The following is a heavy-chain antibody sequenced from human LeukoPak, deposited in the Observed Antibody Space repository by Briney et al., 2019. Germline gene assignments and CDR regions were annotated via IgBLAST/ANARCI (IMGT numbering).Heavy chain of an antibody. Sequence: GGSLRLSCAASGFTFCSYEMNWVRQAPGKGLEWVSYISSSGSTIYYADSVKGRFTISRDNAKNSLYLQMNSLRAEDTAVYYCASYTYYYDSSGYYYVPYWGQGTLVTVSS. D-gene: IGHD3-22*01. V-gene: IGHV3-48*03. CDR1: GFTFCSYE. CDR3: ASYTYYYDSSGYYYVPY. CDR2: ISSSGSTI. J-gene: IGHJ4*02.